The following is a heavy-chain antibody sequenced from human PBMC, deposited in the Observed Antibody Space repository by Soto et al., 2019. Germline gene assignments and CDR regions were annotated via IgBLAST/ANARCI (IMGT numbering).Heavy chain of an antibody. D-gene: IGHD2-15*01. V-gene: IGHV3-21*01. CDR3: ARDRFFRWPSPPHGFDY. CDR1: GFTFSSYS. CDR2: ISSSSSYI. Sequence: GGSLRLSCAASGFTFSSYSMNWVRQAPGKGLEWVSSISSSSSYIYYADSVKGRFTISRDNAKNSLYLQMNSLRAEDTAVYYCARDRFFRWPSPPHGFDYWGQGTLVTVSS. J-gene: IGHJ4*02.